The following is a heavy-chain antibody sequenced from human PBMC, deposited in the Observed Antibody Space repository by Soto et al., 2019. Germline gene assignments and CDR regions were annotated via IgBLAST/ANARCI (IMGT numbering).Heavy chain of an antibody. CDR2: IYHSGST. Sequence: PETLSLTCAVSGGSISRSNWWSWVRQPPGKGLEWIGEIYHSGSTNYNPSLKSRVTISVDKSKNQFSLKLSSVTAADTAVYYCARTITMVRGVDYYYGMDVWGQGTTVT. CDR3: ARTITMVRGVDYYYGMDV. CDR1: GGSISRSNW. D-gene: IGHD3-10*01. J-gene: IGHJ6*01. V-gene: IGHV4-4*03.